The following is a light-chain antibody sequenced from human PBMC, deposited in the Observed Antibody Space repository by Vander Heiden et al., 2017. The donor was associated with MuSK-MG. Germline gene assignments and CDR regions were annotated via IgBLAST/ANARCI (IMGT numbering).Light chain of an antibody. CDR3: AAWDDGLSSYV. J-gene: IGLJ1*01. Sequence: SVLTPPPTASELPGQRVTISRSGSSSNIVSQYVFCYQQLPATAPKLLIYANNQRPSGGPDRFSGAKSGTSASLAISGLRSEEEADYYCAAWDDGLSSYVFGTGTKVTVL. CDR2: ANN. V-gene: IGLV1-47*01. CDR1: SSNIVSQY.